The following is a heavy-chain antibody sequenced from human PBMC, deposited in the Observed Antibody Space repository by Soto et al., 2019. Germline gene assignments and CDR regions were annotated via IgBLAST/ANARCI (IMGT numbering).Heavy chain of an antibody. J-gene: IGHJ4*02. Sequence: QVQLVESGGGVVQAGGSLRLSCSASGFTFSTYGMHWVRQAPGKGLECLAVISYDGHSNYYADSVKGRFTISRDNSKNTLYLQMNSLRAEDTAVYYCAKVGDDYSKWYYFDNWGQGTLVTVSS. CDR2: ISYDGHSN. CDR1: GFTFSTYG. D-gene: IGHD4-4*01. V-gene: IGHV3-30*18. CDR3: AKVGDDYSKWYYFDN.